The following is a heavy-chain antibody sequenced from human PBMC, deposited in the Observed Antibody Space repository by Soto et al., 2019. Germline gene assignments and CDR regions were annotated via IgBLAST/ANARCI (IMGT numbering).Heavy chain of an antibody. V-gene: IGHV1-18*04. CDR1: GYTFTSYG. Sequence: ASVKVSCKASGYTFTSYGISWARQASGEVLEGVGWVRAYNGNTNYAQKLQRRVTMTPETSTSTAYLELRSVRSDDTAVYYCARGYDFWSDSEDYWGQGTPVTVPS. CDR2: VRAYNGNT. D-gene: IGHD3-3*01. CDR3: ARGYDFWSDSEDY. J-gene: IGHJ4*02.